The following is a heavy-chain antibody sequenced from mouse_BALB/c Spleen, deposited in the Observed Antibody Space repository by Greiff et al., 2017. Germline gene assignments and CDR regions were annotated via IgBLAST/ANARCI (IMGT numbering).Heavy chain of an antibody. CDR1: GFTFSSFG. V-gene: IGHV5-17*02. J-gene: IGHJ4*01. CDR3: ARGWEGMDY. Sequence: EVKLMESGGGLVQPGGSRKLSCAASGFTFSSFGMHWVRQAPEKGLEWVAYISSGSSTIYYADTVKGRFTISRDNPKNTLFLQMTSLRSEDTAMYYCARGWEGMDYWGQGTSVTVSS. D-gene: IGHD2-3*01. CDR2: ISSGSSTI.